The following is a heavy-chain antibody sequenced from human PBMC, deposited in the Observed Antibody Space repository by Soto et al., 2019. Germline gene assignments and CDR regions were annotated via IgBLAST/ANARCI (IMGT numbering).Heavy chain of an antibody. V-gene: IGHV3-21*01. CDR3: ARDRIGSSSPPL. Sequence: GGSLRLSCAASGFTFSSYSMNWVRQAPGKGLEWVSSISSSSSYIYYADSVKGRFTISRDNAKNSLYLQMNSLRAEDTAVYYCARDRIGSSSPPLWGQGTLVTVSS. CDR1: GFTFSSYS. CDR2: ISSSSSYI. J-gene: IGHJ4*02. D-gene: IGHD6-13*01.